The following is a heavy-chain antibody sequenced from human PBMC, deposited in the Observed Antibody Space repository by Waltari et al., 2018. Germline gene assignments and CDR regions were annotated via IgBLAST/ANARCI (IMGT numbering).Heavy chain of an antibody. Sequence: EVQLLESGGGLVQPGGALRLSCAASGFTFVTSAMTWVRQAPGKGLLWVSILSGPTVPPFDPDSVKGRCSTPRDNSKKTLYLQINGLTADDTAVYYCAKVAGIAAAEFHFDFWGRGTLVTVSS. CDR2: LSGPTVPP. V-gene: IGHV3-23*01. J-gene: IGHJ4*02. CDR3: AKVAGIAAAEFHFDF. D-gene: IGHD6-13*01. CDR1: GFTFVTSA.